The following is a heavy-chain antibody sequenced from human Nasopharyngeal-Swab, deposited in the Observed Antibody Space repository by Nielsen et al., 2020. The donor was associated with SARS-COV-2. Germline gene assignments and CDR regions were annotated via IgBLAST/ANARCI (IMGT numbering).Heavy chain of an antibody. V-gene: IGHV4-34*01. D-gene: IGHD1-14*01. CDR1: GYSISSGYY. CDR3: ARGPRRALPYYYYYMDV. CDR2: INHSGST. Sequence: SQTLSLTCAVSGYSISSGYYWSWNRQPPGKGLEWIGEINHSGSTNYNPSLKSRVTISVDTSKNQFSLKLSSVTAADTAVYYCARGPRRALPYYYYYMDVWGKGTTVTVSS. J-gene: IGHJ6*03.